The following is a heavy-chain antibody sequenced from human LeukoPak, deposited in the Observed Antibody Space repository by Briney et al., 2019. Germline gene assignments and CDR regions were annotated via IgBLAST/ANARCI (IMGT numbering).Heavy chain of an antibody. CDR1: GGSFSGYY. D-gene: IGHD4-17*01. Sequence: SETLSLTCAVYGGSFSGYYWSWIRQAPGKGLEWIGEINHSGSTNYNPSLKSRVTISVDTSKNQFSLKLSSVTAADTAVYYCARSYGDYVYYGMDVWGKGTTVTVSS. CDR2: INHSGST. J-gene: IGHJ6*04. V-gene: IGHV4-34*01. CDR3: ARSYGDYVYYGMDV.